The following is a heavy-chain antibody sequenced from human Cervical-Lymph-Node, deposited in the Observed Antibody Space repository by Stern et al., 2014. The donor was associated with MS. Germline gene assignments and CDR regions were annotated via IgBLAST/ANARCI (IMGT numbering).Heavy chain of an antibody. CDR1: GGTFNVYA. J-gene: IGHJ6*02. Sequence: VQLVESGAEVKKPGSSVKISCKASGGTFNVYAINWLRQAPGQGLEWMGGIIPIFGTANYAQKFQGRVTITADESTRTSSMQLSSLRFDDTAVYYCARDGRHTDNYGLDVWGQGTTVIVSS. D-gene: IGHD3-9*01. V-gene: IGHV1-69*01. CDR2: IIPIFGTA. CDR3: ARDGRHTDNYGLDV.